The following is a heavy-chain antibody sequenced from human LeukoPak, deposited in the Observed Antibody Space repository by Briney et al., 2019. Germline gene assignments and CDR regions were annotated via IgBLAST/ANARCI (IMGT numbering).Heavy chain of an antibody. CDR1: VYTFTSYG. CDR3: ARGRGRLLLHNWFDP. CDR2: MNPNSGNK. Sequence: ASVKVSCKPSVYTFTSYGISWVRQAPGQGLEGMGWMNPNSGNKGYAHKFHGRVTMTRNTSISTAYMELSSLKFEDRAVYYCARGRGRLLLHNWFDPWGQGTLVTVSS. J-gene: IGHJ5*02. V-gene: IGHV1-8*02. D-gene: IGHD2-15*01.